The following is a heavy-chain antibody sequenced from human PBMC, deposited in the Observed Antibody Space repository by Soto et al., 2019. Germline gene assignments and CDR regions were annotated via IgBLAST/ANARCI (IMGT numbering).Heavy chain of an antibody. CDR3: VTGIHNYGPEGFDI. Sequence: EVRLVESGGGLIQPEGSLRLSCVASGFIVSSNHMSWVRQAPGKGLELVSVIYSGGRTYSADSVKGRFTISRDVSKNTVYLQMNSLRRDDTAVYFCVTGIHNYGPEGFDIWGQGTMVNVSS. J-gene: IGHJ3*02. D-gene: IGHD3-10*01. V-gene: IGHV3-53*01. CDR2: IYSGGRT. CDR1: GFIVSSNH.